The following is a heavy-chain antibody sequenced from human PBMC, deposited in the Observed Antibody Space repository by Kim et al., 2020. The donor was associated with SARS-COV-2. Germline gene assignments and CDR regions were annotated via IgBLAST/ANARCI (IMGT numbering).Heavy chain of an antibody. CDR3: AIRIEVVGTIDY. D-gene: IGHD6-19*01. Sequence: WGSLRLSCVASGLTFSSYAMSWVRQAPGKGLEWVSATSGGGDGTYYADSVKGRFTVSRDKSKNTLNLQMNSLRAEDTGVYYCAIRIEVVGTIDYWGQGT. CDR2: TSGGGDGT. CDR1: GLTFSSYA. V-gene: IGHV3-23*01. J-gene: IGHJ4*02.